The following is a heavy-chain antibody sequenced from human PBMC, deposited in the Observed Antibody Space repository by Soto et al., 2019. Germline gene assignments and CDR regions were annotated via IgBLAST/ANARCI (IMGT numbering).Heavy chain of an antibody. J-gene: IGHJ4*02. CDR2: IYYSGST. CDR1: GGSISSGGYY. CDR3: ARASPHYYDSSGYAFYYFDY. Sequence: SETLSLTCTVSGGSISSGGYYWSWIRQHPGKGLEWIGYIYYSGSTYYNPSLKSRVTISVDTSKNQFSLRLSSVTAADTAVYYCARASPHYYDSSGYAFYYFDYWGQGTLVTVSS. D-gene: IGHD3-22*01. V-gene: IGHV4-31*03.